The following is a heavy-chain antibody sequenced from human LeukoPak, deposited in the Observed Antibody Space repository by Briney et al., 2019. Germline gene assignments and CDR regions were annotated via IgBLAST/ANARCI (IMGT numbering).Heavy chain of an antibody. V-gene: IGHV3-30-3*01. J-gene: IGHJ6*02. CDR1: GFTFSSAV. Sequence: PGGSLRLSCAASGFTFSSAVMSWVRQAPGKGLEWVAVISYDGSNKYYADSVKGRFTISRDNSKNTLYLQMNSLRAEDTAVYYCARDTYSSSYVYYYGMDVWGQGTTVTVSS. CDR3: ARDTYSSSYVYYYGMDV. CDR2: ISYDGSNK. D-gene: IGHD6-6*01.